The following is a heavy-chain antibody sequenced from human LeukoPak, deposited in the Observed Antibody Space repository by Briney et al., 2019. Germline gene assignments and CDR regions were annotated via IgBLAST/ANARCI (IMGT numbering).Heavy chain of an antibody. CDR2: ISSSGSTI. CDR3: AGGKRYGDYDWFDP. CDR1: GFTFSSYE. J-gene: IGHJ5*02. V-gene: IGHV3-48*03. Sequence: GGSLRLSCAASGFTFSSYEMNWVRQAPGKGLEWVSYISSSGSTIYYADSVKGRFTISRDNAKNSLYLQMNSLRAEDTAVYYCAGGKRYGDYDWFDPWGQGTLVTVSS. D-gene: IGHD4-17*01.